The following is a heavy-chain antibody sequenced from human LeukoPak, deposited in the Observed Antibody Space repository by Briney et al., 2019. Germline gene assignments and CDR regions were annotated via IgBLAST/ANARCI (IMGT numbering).Heavy chain of an antibody. J-gene: IGHJ3*02. CDR3: AQGGYFAFDI. V-gene: IGHV3-23*01. Sequence: PGGSLRLSCVGSGFTFCAYDMQGVRQAPGKGLECVSGTSRSSGAHYTDSVKGRFTIYRENSKDTLYLQIDSLRAKETAVYYCAQGGYFAFDIGGQGTMVTFSS. D-gene: IGHD2-2*03. CDR1: GFTFCAYD. CDR2: TSRSSGA.